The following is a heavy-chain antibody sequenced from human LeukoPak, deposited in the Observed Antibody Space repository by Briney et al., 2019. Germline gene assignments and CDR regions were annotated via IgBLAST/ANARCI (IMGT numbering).Heavy chain of an antibody. CDR2: INPNSGGT. CDR3: AREAGYCSSTSCPREGNWFDP. D-gene: IGHD2-2*01. V-gene: IGHV1-2*02. CDR1: GYTFTGYY. J-gene: IGHJ5*02. Sequence: ASVKVSCRASGYTFTGYYMHWVRQAPGQGLEWMGWINPNSGGTNYAQKFQGRVTMTRDTSISTAYMELSRLRSGDTAVYYCAREAGYCSSTSCPREGNWFDPWGQGTLVTVSS.